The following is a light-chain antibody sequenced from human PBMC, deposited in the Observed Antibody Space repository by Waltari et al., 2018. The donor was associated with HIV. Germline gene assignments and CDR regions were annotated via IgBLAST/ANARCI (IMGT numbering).Light chain of an antibody. CDR1: SSNIGSNY. Sequence: QSVLTQPPSASGTPGQRVTISCSGSSSNIGSNYVYLYQQLPGTAPKLLIYRNNQRPSGVPDRFSGSKSGNTASLTISGLQTEDEADYYCRSFAGNYTLRFGGGTTVTVL. CDR2: RNN. CDR3: RSFAGNYTLR. V-gene: IGLV1-47*01. J-gene: IGLJ2*01.